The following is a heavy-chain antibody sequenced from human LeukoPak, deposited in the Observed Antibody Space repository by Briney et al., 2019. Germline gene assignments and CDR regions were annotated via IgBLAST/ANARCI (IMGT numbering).Heavy chain of an antibody. CDR1: GFTFNTYA. CDR3: ARAMGAKYFYYGMDV. V-gene: IGHV3-30-3*01. D-gene: IGHD1-26*01. Sequence: GRSLRLSCVASGFTFNTYAMHWVRQGPGRGLEWVALISSDGSVTYYSDSVRDRFTISRDNSKNTLFLQMNSVRTDDTAVYYCARAMGAKYFYYGMDVRGQGTTVPVS. CDR2: ISSDGSVT. J-gene: IGHJ6*02.